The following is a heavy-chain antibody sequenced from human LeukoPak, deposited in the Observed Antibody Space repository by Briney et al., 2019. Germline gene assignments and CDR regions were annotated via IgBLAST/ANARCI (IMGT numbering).Heavy chain of an antibody. CDR3: ARVGSSGTVKYFDY. D-gene: IGHD1-1*01. J-gene: IGHJ4*02. CDR2: ISSYGGST. CDR1: GFTFSSYA. V-gene: IGHV3-64*01. Sequence: GGSLRLSCAASGFTFSSYAMHWVRQAPGKGLEYVSAISSYGGSTYYANSVKGRFTISRDNSKNTLYLQMGSLRAEDMAVYYCARVGSSGTVKYFDYWGQGTLATVSS.